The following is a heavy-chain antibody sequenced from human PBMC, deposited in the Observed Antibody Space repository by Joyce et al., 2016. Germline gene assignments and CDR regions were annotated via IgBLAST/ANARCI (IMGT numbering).Heavy chain of an antibody. J-gene: IGHJ4*02. CDR3: GRVDPTEQPIDY. D-gene: IGHD6-13*01. CDR1: GFAFSTYT. Sequence: EVQLVESGGGLVKPGGSLRLSGAASGFAFSTYTMSWVRQAPVKGLEWVSSISDNSRFIYYADSLKGRFTISRDNAKNSLYLQMNSLRAEDTAVYYCGRVDPTEQPIDYWGQGTLVTVSS. CDR2: ISDNSRFI. V-gene: IGHV3-21*01.